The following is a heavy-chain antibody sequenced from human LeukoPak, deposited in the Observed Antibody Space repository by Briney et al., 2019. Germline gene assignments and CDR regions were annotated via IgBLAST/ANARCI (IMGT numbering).Heavy chain of an antibody. CDR1: GYTFTSYG. CDR3: ARGYYYDSSGYYYFDY. V-gene: IGHV1-18*01. Sequence: GASVKVSCKASGYTFTSYGSSWVRQAPGQGLEWMGWISAYNGNTNYAQKLQGRVTMTTDTSTSTAYMELRSLRSDDTAVYYCARGYYYDSSGYYYFDYWGQGTLVTVSS. J-gene: IGHJ4*02. CDR2: ISAYNGNT. D-gene: IGHD3-22*01.